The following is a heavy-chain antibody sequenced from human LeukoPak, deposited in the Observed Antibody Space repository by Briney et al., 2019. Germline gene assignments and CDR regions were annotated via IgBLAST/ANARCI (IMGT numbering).Heavy chain of an antibody. V-gene: IGHV3-23*01. D-gene: IGHD3-10*01. J-gene: IGHJ3*02. CDR3: AKPHYYGSGSPVDI. CDR2: ISGSGGST. CDR1: GCTFSSYA. Sequence: GGSLRLSCAASGCTFSSYAMSWVRQAPGKGLEWVSAISGSGGSTYYADSVKGRFTISRDNSKNTLYLQMNSLRAEDTAVYYCAKPHYYGSGSPVDIWGQGTMVTVSS.